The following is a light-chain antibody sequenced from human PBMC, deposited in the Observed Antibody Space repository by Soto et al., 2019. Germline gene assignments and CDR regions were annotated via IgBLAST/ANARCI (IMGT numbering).Light chain of an antibody. V-gene: IGLV4-69*01. Sequence: QPVLTQSPSASASLGASVKLTCTLSSGHSSYAIAWHQQQPEKGPRYLMKLNNDGRHIKGDGIPDRFSGSSSGAERYLTISSLQSEDEADYYCQTWGTGTVVFGGGTKLTVL. J-gene: IGLJ2*01. CDR2: LNNDGRH. CDR3: QTWGTGTVV. CDR1: SGHSSYA.